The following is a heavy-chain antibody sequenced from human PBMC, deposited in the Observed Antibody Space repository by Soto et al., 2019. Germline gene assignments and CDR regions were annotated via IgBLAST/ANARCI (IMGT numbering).Heavy chain of an antibody. CDR1: GFTFSSYA. J-gene: IGHJ5*02. D-gene: IGHD3-22*01. CDR3: AKPPTYYYDSSGYYDWFDP. CDR2: ISGNGGST. Sequence: EVQLLESGGGLVQPGGSLRLSCAASGFTFSSYAMSWVRQAPGKGLEWVSAISGNGGSTYYADAVKGRFTISRDNSKNTLYLQMTRLRAEDTAVYYCAKPPTYYYDSSGYYDWFDPWGQGTLVTVSS. V-gene: IGHV3-23*01.